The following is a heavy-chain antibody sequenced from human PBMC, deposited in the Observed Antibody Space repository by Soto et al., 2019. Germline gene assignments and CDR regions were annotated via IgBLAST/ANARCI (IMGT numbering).Heavy chain of an antibody. CDR3: AREPLCGGKCDVNCYVP. CDR1: GYTFTPYP. V-gene: IGHV1-3*04. Sequence: ASVKVSCKASGYTFTPYPIHWVRQAPGQGLEWMGWINIGNGNTQYSQNFQGRVTITRDTSATTAYMGLSSLRSEDTAVYYCAREPLCGGKCDVNCYVPWCQGPRVSVSS. D-gene: IGHD2-15*01. CDR2: INIGNGNT. J-gene: IGHJ5*02.